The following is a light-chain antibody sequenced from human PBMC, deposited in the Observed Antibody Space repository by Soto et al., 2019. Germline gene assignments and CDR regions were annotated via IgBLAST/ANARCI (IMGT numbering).Light chain of an antibody. CDR1: QDISNF. CDR3: QQYNSYSRT. Sequence: DIQMTHSPSAMSASVGDSVTITCRASQDISNFLAWFQQKPGNVPKRLIYPASSLQSGVPSRFSGSGSGTEFTLTISSLQPEDFATYYCQQYNSYSRTFGQGTKVDIK. CDR2: PAS. V-gene: IGKV1-17*03. J-gene: IGKJ1*01.